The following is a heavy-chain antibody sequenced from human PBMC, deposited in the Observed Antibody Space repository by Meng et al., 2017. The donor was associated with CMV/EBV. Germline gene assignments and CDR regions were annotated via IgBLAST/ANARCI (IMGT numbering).Heavy chain of an antibody. Sequence: GGSLRPSCAASGFTVSSNYMSWVRQAPGKGLEWVSVIYSCGSTYYADSVKGRFTISRDNSKNTLYLEMNSLRAEDRAVYYCAKDNPFGYCGGDCYFRYFDYWGQGTLVTVSS. CDR1: GFTVSSNY. CDR2: IYSCGST. CDR3: AKDNPFGYCGGDCYFRYFDY. J-gene: IGHJ4*02. D-gene: IGHD2-21*01. V-gene: IGHV3-66*03.